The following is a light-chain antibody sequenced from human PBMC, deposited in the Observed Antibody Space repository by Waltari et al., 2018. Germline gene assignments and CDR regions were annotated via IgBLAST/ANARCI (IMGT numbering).Light chain of an antibody. CDR1: RDYVGNYDL. J-gene: IGLJ2*01. CDR3: SSYAGSRFVV. V-gene: IGLV2-23*02. Sequence: QSALTQPASVSGSLGQSITIPCTGNRDYVGNYDLVSWYQQQPGKAPKVILYEINKRPLGVSSRFSGSKFDNTASLTISGLQAEDEADYFCSSYAGSRFVVFGGGTKLTVL. CDR2: EIN.